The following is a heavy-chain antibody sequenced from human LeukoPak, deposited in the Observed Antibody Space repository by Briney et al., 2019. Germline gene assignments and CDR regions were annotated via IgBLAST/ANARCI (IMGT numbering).Heavy chain of an antibody. Sequence: SETLSLTCAVYGGSFSGYYWSWIRQPPGKGLEWIGEINHSGSTNYNPSLKSRVTISVDTSKNQFSLKLSSVTAADTAVYYCARGPRIAAPIDYWGQGTLVTVSS. CDR3: ARGPRIAAPIDY. J-gene: IGHJ4*02. V-gene: IGHV4-34*01. CDR2: INHSGST. CDR1: GGSFSGYY. D-gene: IGHD6-13*01.